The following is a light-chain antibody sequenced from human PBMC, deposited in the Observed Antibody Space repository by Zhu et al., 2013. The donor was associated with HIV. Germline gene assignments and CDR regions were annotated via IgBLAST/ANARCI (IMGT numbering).Light chain of an antibody. CDR3: QQYNNWPPLT. CDR2: AAS. V-gene: IGKV3-15*01. Sequence: EIVMTQSPATLSVSPGERVTLSCRASQSVTSDLAWYQQKPGQAPRLLIYAASTRATDVPARFSGSGSGAEFTLTISSLQSEDFAVYYCQQYNNWPPLTFGGGTKVEIK. J-gene: IGKJ4*01. CDR1: QSVTSD.